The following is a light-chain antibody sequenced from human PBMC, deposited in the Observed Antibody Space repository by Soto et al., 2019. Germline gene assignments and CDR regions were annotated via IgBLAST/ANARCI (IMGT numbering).Light chain of an antibody. V-gene: IGKV3-20*01. CDR3: QQYGTSRHGT. CDR2: GAS. CDR1: HSVSSSY. Sequence: EIVLTQSPGTLSLSPGERATLSCRASHSVSSSYLAWYQHKPGQAPRLLIYGASSRATGIPDRFSGSGSGTDFTLTISRLEPEDFAVYYCQQYGTSRHGTFGQGTRLEIK. J-gene: IGKJ5*01.